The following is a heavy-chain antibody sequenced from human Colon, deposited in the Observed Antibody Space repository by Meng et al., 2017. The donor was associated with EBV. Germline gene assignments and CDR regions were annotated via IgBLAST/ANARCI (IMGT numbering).Heavy chain of an antibody. Sequence: GPEQATPSRTTSRTSTVSGGCISSGDCYWSWIHHPPGKGLEWIGYIYYSGSTYYNPSLKSRVTISVDTSKNQFSLKLSSVTAADTAVYYCARDRGGLGAFDYWGQGTLVTVSS. CDR3: ARDRGGLGAFDY. J-gene: IGHJ4*02. V-gene: IGHV4-30-4*01. D-gene: IGHD5-12*01. CDR1: GGCISSGDCY. CDR2: IYYSGST.